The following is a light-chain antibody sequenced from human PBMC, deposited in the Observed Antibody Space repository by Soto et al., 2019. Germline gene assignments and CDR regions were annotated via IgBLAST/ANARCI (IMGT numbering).Light chain of an antibody. Sequence: QSALTQPASVSGSPGQTITISCSGTSSDVGSYNLVSWYQQHPGKAPKLMIYEGSKRPSGVSNRFSGSKSGNTASLTTSGLQAEDEADYYCGSYAGSRIHVVFGGGTQLTVL. CDR3: GSYAGSRIHVV. J-gene: IGLJ2*01. CDR2: EGS. CDR1: SSDVGSYNL. V-gene: IGLV2-23*01.